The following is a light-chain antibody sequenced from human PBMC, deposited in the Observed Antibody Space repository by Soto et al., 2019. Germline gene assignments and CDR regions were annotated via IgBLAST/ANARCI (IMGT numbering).Light chain of an antibody. CDR3: EQYGSSPLT. CDR2: GAS. CDR1: QSVSSSY. Sequence: EIVLTQSPGTLSLSPGERATLSCRASQSVSSSYLAWYQQKPGQAPRHLIYGASSRATGIPDRFSGSGSGTDVTLTISRLEPEDFAVCYCEQYGSSPLTCGGGTKVGIK. V-gene: IGKV3-20*01. J-gene: IGKJ4*01.